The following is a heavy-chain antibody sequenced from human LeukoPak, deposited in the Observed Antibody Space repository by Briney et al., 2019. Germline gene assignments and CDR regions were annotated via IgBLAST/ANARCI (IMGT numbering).Heavy chain of an antibody. Sequence: GGSLRLSCAASGFTFSDLWMSWVRQAPGKGLECVASTNEAGGDKLYVDSVKGRSTISRDNSKNSLSLQMNSLTAEDTAIYYCAIATTGRGAFGSWGQGTLVSVSS. D-gene: IGHD1-1*01. J-gene: IGHJ4*02. CDR3: AIATTGRGAFGS. CDR1: GFTFSDLW. CDR2: TNEAGGDK. V-gene: IGHV3-7*01.